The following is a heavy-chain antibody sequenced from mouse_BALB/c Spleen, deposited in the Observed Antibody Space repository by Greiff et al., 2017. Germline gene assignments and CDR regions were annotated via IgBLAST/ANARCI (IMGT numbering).Heavy chain of an antibody. CDR1: GFTFSSFG. CDR3: ARYYDYDYAMDY. J-gene: IGHJ4*01. D-gene: IGHD2-4*01. Sequence: EVKLVESGGGLVQPGGSRKLSCAASGFTFSSFGMHWVRQAPEKGLEWVAYISSGSSTIYYADTVKGRFTISRDNPKNTLFLQMTSLRSEDTAMYYCARYYDYDYAMDYWGQGTSVTVSS. CDR2: ISSGSSTI. V-gene: IGHV5-17*02.